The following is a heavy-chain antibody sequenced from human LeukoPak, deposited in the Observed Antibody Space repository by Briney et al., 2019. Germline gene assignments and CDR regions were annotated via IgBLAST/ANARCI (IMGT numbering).Heavy chain of an antibody. D-gene: IGHD3-22*01. CDR3: ARRNYYDSSGYVSVE. Sequence: SETLSLTCTVSGYSISSGYYWGWIRQPPGKGLEWTGSIYHSGSTYYNPSLKSRVTISVDTSKNQFSLKLSSVTAADTAVYYCARRNYYDSSGYVSVEWSQGTLVTVSS. V-gene: IGHV4-38-2*02. CDR2: IYHSGST. CDR1: GYSISSGYY. J-gene: IGHJ4*02.